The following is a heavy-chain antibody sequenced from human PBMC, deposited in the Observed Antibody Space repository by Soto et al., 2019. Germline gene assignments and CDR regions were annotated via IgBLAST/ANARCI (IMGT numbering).Heavy chain of an antibody. D-gene: IGHD1-26*01. CDR1: GFTFSSYS. J-gene: IGHJ1*01. CDR2: ISSSSSYI. CDR3: ARGGGSLLNLYFQH. V-gene: IGHV3-21*01. Sequence: GGSLRLSCAASGFTFSSYSMNWVRQAPGKGLEWVSSISSSSSYIYYADSVKGRFTISRDNAKNSLYLQMNSLRAEDTAVYYCARGGGSLLNLYFQHWGQGTLVTVSS.